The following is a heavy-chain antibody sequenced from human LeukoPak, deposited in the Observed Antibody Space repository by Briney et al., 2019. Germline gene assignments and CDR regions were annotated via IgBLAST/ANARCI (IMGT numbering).Heavy chain of an antibody. CDR1: GGSISTYY. V-gene: IGHV4-4*07. D-gene: IGHD3-10*01. J-gene: IGHJ5*02. CDR3: ARDRNYGSGSYYKRFDP. CDR2: IYTSGST. Sequence: PSETLSLTCTVSGGSISTYYWSWIRQPAGKGLEWIGRIYTSGSTNYNPSLKSRVTMSVDTSKNQFSLKLSSVTAADTAVYYCARDRNYGSGSYYKRFDPWGQGTLVTVSS.